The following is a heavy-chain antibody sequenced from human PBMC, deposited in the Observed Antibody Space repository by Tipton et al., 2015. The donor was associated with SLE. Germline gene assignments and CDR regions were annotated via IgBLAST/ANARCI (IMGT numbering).Heavy chain of an antibody. CDR3: ASLGAVTDAYNDED. CDR2: IYYSGNT. CDR1: GGSISSSSYY. V-gene: IGHV4-39*07. J-gene: IGHJ4*02. D-gene: IGHD5-24*01. Sequence: TLSLTCTVSGGSISSSSYYWGWIRQPPGKGLEWIGTIYYSGNTYYNPSLKSRVTISLDRSKNQFFLKPRSVNAADTAVYYCASLGAVTDAYNDEDWGQGTLVTVSS.